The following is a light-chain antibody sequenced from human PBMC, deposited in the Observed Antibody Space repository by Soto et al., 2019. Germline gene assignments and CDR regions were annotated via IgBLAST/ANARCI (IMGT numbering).Light chain of an antibody. CDR1: QSVVFTSDNKNY. J-gene: IGKJ4*01. V-gene: IGKV4-1*01. CDR2: WAS. Sequence: DIVMTQSPDSLAVSLGERATINCRSSQSVVFTSDNKNYLAWYQQKPGQPPKLLIYWASTRASGVPARYSGSGSGTDFTLTISSLQAEDVAVYYCQQYSSTPLTFGGGTKLEIK. CDR3: QQYSSTPLT.